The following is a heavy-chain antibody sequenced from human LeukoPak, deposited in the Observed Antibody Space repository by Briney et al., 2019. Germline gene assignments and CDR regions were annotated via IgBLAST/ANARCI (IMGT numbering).Heavy chain of an antibody. D-gene: IGHD6-6*01. J-gene: IGHJ4*02. CDR2: IYSGGST. CDR3: ASLSLGHY. CDR1: GFTVSNNY. Sequence: GGSLRLSCAASGFTVSNNYMSWVRQAPGKGLEWVSVIYSGGSTYYADSVKGRFTISRDTSKDTLSLQMNSLRAEDTAVYYCASLSLGHYWGQGTLVTVSS. V-gene: IGHV3-53*01.